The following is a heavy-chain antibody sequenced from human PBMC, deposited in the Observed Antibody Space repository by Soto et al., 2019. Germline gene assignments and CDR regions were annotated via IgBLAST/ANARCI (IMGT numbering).Heavy chain of an antibody. CDR1: GFTFSSYA. CDR2: ISYDGINK. J-gene: IGHJ6*02. V-gene: IGHV3-30-3*01. CDR3: AREGQQLVRHYYYGMDV. D-gene: IGHD6-13*01. Sequence: QVQLVESGGGVVQPGRSLRLSCAASGFTFSSYAMHWVRQAPGKGLEWVAVISYDGINKYYADYVKGRFTISRDNSKNTLYLQMNSLRAEDTAVYYCAREGQQLVRHYYYGMDVWGQGTTVTVSS.